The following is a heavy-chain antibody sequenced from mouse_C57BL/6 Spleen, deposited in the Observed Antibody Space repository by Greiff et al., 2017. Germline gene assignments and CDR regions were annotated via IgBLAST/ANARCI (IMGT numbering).Heavy chain of an antibody. CDR1: GYTFTDYE. Sequence: VQLQQSGAELVRPGASVTLSCKASGYTFTDYEMHWVKQTPVHGLEWIGAIDPETGGTAYNQKFKGKAILTADKSSSTAYMELRSLTSEDSAVXYCTLLLRSHYYAMDYWGQGTSVTVSS. V-gene: IGHV1-15*01. CDR2: IDPETGGT. D-gene: IGHD1-1*01. CDR3: TLLLRSHYYAMDY. J-gene: IGHJ4*01.